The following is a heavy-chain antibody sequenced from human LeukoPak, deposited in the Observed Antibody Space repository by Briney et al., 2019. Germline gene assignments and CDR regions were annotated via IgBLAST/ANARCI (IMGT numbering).Heavy chain of an antibody. Sequence: PGGSLRLSCPASGITFSNYAMTWVRQAPGKGLEWVSAISSSGGSTYYADSVKGRFTISRDNSKNTLYLQMNSLRAEDTAVYYCVGIQLWRYFDYWGQGTLVTVSS. D-gene: IGHD5-18*01. CDR3: VGIQLWRYFDY. J-gene: IGHJ4*02. CDR1: GITFSNYA. CDR2: ISSSGGST. V-gene: IGHV3-23*01.